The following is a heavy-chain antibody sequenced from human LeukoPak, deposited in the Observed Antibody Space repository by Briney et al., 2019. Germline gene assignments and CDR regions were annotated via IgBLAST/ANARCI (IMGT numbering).Heavy chain of an antibody. Sequence: KTSETLSLTCTVPGGSISSYYWSWIRQPPGKGLEWIGYIYYSGSTNYNPSLKSRVTISVDTSKNQFSLKLSSVTAADTAVYYCARGDYVGYYYYYYMDVWGKGTTVTVSS. J-gene: IGHJ6*03. V-gene: IGHV4-59*01. CDR2: IYYSGST. CDR1: GGSISSYY. D-gene: IGHD4-17*01. CDR3: ARGDYVGYYYYYYMDV.